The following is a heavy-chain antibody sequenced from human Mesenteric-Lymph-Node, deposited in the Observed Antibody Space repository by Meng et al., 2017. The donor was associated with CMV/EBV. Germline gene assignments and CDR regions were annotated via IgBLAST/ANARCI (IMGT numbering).Heavy chain of an antibody. CDR2: INSDGSST. D-gene: IGHD3-3*01. J-gene: IGHJ4*02. Sequence: GESLKISCAASGFTFSRYWMHWVRQAPGKGLVWVSRINSDGSSTNYADSVKGRFTISRDNAKNTLHLQMNSLRAEDTAVYFCARTHYDFWSGYSYYFDYWGQGTLVTVSS. V-gene: IGHV3-74*01. CDR3: ARTHYDFWSGYSYYFDY. CDR1: GFTFSRYW.